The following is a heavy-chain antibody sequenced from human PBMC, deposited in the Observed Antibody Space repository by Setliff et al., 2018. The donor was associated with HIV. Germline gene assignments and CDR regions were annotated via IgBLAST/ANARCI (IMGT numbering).Heavy chain of an antibody. CDR1: GFTFSNAW. CDR2: IKSKTDGGTA. D-gene: IGHD6-13*01. V-gene: IGHV3-15*01. J-gene: IGHJ4*02. Sequence: GGSLRLSCAASGFTFSNAWMSWVRQAPGKGLEWVGRIKSKTDGGTADYAAPVKGRFTISRDDSKSTVYLQMNSLKTEDTDVYYCTTWQAGNDYWGQGTLVTVSS. CDR3: TTWQAGNDY.